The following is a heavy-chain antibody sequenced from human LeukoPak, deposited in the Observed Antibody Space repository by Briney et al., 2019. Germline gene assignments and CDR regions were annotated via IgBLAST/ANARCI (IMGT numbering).Heavy chain of an antibody. V-gene: IGHV3-48*03. J-gene: IGHJ4*02. CDR1: GFTFSSYE. D-gene: IGHD3-22*01. CDR2: ISRSGSNN. CDR3: ARDRVAYYYDSSGYYDQSRNYYFDY. Sequence: GGSLRLSCAASGFTFSSYEMNWVRQAPGKGLEWVAHISRSGSNNYNADSVKGRFTISRDNAKNSLYLQMNSLRAEDTAVYYCARDRVAYYYDSSGYYDQSRNYYFDYWGQGTLVTVSS.